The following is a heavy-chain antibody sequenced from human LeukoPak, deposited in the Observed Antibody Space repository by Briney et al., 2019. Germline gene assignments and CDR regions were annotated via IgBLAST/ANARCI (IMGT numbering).Heavy chain of an antibody. V-gene: IGHV3-21*01. CDR2: ISGSNSYI. Sequence: GGSLRLSCAASGFTFNSYSMNWVRQAPGKGLEWVSSISGSNSYIYYADSMKGRFTISRDNAKNSLYLQMNSLRAEDTALYYCTKDLRYYYADNHSEMDEHDYWGQGTLVTVSS. CDR1: GFTFNSYS. J-gene: IGHJ4*02. CDR3: TKDLRYYYADNHSEMDEHDY. D-gene: IGHD4-23*01.